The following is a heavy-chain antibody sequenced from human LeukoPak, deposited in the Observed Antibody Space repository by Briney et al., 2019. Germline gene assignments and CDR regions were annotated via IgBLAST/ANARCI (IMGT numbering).Heavy chain of an antibody. V-gene: IGHV3-7*05. D-gene: IGHD3-22*01. Sequence: GGSLRLSCAASGFTFSNYWMSWVRQAPGKGLEWVANIKQDGREKYYVDSVKGRFTISRDNAKNSLYLQMNSLRDEDTAAYYCARYYYDSSGYNDHFDYWGQGTLVTVSS. CDR3: ARYYYDSSGYNDHFDY. J-gene: IGHJ4*02. CDR1: GFTFSNYW. CDR2: IKQDGREK.